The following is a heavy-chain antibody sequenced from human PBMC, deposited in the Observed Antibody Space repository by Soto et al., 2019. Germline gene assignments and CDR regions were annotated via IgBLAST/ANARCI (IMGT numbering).Heavy chain of an antibody. CDR1: GYAVTSYY. CDR2: INPSGDYT. Sequence: GASVKVSCKASGYAVTSYYIHWVRQAPGQGLEWMGIINPSGDYTSYPQKFQGRVTMTRDTSTSTFYMELSSLRSDDTAVYYCARDIPPDGMDVWGQGTAVTVSS. CDR3: ARDIPPDGMDV. J-gene: IGHJ6*02. V-gene: IGHV1-46*01.